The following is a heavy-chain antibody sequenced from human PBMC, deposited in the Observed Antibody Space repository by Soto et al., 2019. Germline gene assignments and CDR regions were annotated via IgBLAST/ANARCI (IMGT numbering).Heavy chain of an antibody. V-gene: IGHV1-18*01. CDR3: ARTFGELLYPPGYNWFDP. D-gene: IGHD3-10*01. CDR2: ISAYNGNT. Sequence: GDTVKVDCKASGYPFPSSGISWLRQATGPGLEWMGWISAYNGNTNYAQKLQGRVTMTTDTSTSTAYMELRSLRSDDTAVYYCARTFGELLYPPGYNWFDPWGQGPL. J-gene: IGHJ5*02. CDR1: GYPFPSSG.